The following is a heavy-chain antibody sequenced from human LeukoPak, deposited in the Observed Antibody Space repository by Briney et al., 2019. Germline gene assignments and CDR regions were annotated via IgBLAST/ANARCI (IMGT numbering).Heavy chain of an antibody. CDR1: AASISSSSYY. Sequence: SQTLSLACTVSAASISSSSYYSGWIRQPPWKGLEWFGSIYYSRSTYHNPSLKSRVTISVDTSKNQFSLKLSSVTAADTAVYYCARRNSSGWYNWFDPWGQGTLVTVSS. CDR3: ARRNSSGWYNWFDP. V-gene: IGHV4-39*01. CDR2: IYYSRST. D-gene: IGHD6-19*01. J-gene: IGHJ5*02.